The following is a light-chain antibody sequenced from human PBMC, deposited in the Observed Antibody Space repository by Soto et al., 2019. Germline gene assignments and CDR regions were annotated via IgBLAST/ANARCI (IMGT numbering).Light chain of an antibody. CDR2: ASS. Sequence: DIQMTQSPSSLSASVGDRVTITCRASQSISTYLNWFQQKPGKAPKLLIYASSSLQRGVPSRFSGSGYGPDFTVTISSLQPEDVATYYCQQSYTTLAWTFGQGTKVEIK. J-gene: IGKJ1*01. V-gene: IGKV1-39*01. CDR1: QSISTY. CDR3: QQSYTTLAWT.